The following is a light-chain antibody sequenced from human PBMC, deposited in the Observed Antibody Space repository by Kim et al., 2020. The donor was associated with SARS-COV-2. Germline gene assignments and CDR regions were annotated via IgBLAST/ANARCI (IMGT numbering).Light chain of an antibody. V-gene: IGLV3-21*04. CDR3: QVWDSSIDHRV. J-gene: IGLJ3*02. CDR1: NIGRKS. Sequence: SYELTQPPSVSVAQGKTARITCGGNNIGRKSVHWYQQKPGQAPVLVIYYDSDRPSGIPERFSGSNSGNTATLTISRVEAGDEADYYCQVWDSSIDHRVFGGGTQLTVL. CDR2: YDS.